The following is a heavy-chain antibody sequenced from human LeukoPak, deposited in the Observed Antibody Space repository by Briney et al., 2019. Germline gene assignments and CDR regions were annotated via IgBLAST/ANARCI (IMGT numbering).Heavy chain of an antibody. J-gene: IGHJ3*02. V-gene: IGHV5-51*01. CDR2: IYPGDSDT. Sequence: GESLKISCKCSGYSFTSYWIGWVRQMPGKGLEWLGIIYPGDSDTRYSPFFQGQVTISADKSISTAYLQWSSLKASDTAMYYCARGAKGYYYDSSGYYRPFDIWGQGTMVTVSS. CDR3: ARGAKGYYYDSSGYYRPFDI. CDR1: GYSFTSYW. D-gene: IGHD3-22*01.